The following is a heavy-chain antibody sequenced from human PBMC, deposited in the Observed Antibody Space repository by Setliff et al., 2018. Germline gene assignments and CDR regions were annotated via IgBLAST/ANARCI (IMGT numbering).Heavy chain of an antibody. CDR1: GGCVKSHY. CDR3: ARSINGYQQRYDF. D-gene: IGHD3-16*01. J-gene: IGHJ4*02. CDR2: IYSGGSST. V-gene: IGHV3-53*01. Sequence: ETLSLTCTVSGGCVKSHYWSWSRQAPGKGLEWVSVIYSGGSSTYSADSVEGRFTISRDHGNKSLFLQMNSVRAEDTAVYYGARSINGYQQRYDFWGQGALVTVSS.